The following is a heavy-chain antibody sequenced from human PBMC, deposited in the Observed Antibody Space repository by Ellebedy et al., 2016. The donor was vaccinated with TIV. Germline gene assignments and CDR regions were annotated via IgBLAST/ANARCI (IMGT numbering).Heavy chain of an antibody. D-gene: IGHD1-1*01. Sequence: PGGSLRLSCAASGFTFKDFAMHWVRRVPGKGLEWVSLISWDGHSTYYADSVRGRFTISRDTSRNSLSLLMNSLRSEDTAFYYCAKDILWRWVFDSWGHGTLVTVSS. CDR2: ISWDGHST. V-gene: IGHV3-43*02. CDR1: GFTFKDFA. J-gene: IGHJ4*01. CDR3: AKDILWRWVFDS.